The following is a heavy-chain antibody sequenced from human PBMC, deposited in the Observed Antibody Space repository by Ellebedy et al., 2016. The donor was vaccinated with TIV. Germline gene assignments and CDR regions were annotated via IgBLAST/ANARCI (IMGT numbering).Heavy chain of an antibody. CDR1: GFTFSSYG. CDR3: AKDPYYYGSGSPHGHFDY. V-gene: IGHV3-30*18. D-gene: IGHD3-10*01. Sequence: GGSLRLSXAASGFTFSSYGMHCARQAPGKGLEWVAVISYDGSNKYYADSVKGRFTISRDNSKNTLYLQMNSLRAEDTAVYYCAKDPYYYGSGSPHGHFDYWGQGTLVTVSS. J-gene: IGHJ4*02. CDR2: ISYDGSNK.